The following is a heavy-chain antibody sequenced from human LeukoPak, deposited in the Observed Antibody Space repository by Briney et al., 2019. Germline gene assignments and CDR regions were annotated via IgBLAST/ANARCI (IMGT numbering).Heavy chain of an antibody. V-gene: IGHV3-23*01. Sequence: GSLRLSCAASGFTFSSYAMSWVRQAPGKGLEWVSAISGSGGSTYYADSVKGRFTISRDNAKNSLYLQTNSLRAEDTAVYYCARAQYYSDSTGYYYLHYWGQGTLVTVSS. CDR1: GFTFSSYA. CDR3: ARAQYYSDSTGYYYLHY. J-gene: IGHJ4*02. CDR2: ISGSGGST. D-gene: IGHD3-22*01.